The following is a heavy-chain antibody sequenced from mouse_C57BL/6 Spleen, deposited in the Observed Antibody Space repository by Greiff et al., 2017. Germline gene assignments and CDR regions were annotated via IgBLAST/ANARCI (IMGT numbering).Heavy chain of an antibody. CDR2: IYPRSGNT. CDR3: AREGNTTVVATPYAMDY. J-gene: IGHJ4*01. D-gene: IGHD1-1*01. CDR1: GYTFTSYG. V-gene: IGHV1-81*01. Sequence: QVQLQQSGAELARPGASVKLSCKASGYTFTSYGISWVKQRTGQGLEWIGEIYPRSGNTYYNEKFKGKATLTADKSSSTAYMELRSLTSEDSAVYFWAREGNTTVVATPYAMDYWGQGTSVTVSS.